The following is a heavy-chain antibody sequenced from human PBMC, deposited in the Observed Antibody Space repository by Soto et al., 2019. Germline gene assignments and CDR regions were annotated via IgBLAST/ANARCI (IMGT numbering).Heavy chain of an antibody. Sequence: PGGSLRLSCAASGFTFSSYWMHWVRQAPGKGLVWVSRINSDGSSTSYADSVKGRFTISRDNAKNTLYLQMNSLRAEDTAVYYCARDPRSWYSSANDAFDIWGQGTMVTVSS. CDR3: ARDPRSWYSSANDAFDI. D-gene: IGHD6-19*01. CDR2: INSDGSST. J-gene: IGHJ3*02. V-gene: IGHV3-74*01. CDR1: GFTFSSYW.